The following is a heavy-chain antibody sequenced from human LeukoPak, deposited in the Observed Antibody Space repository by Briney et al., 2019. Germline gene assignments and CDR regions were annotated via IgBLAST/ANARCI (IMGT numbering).Heavy chain of an antibody. CDR2: ISAYNGNT. D-gene: IGHD4-17*01. CDR1: GYTFTSYG. J-gene: IGHJ6*03. CDR3: ARGVYGDYTQYYYYYMDV. Sequence: GASVKVSCKASGYTFTSYGISWVRQAPGQGLEWMGWISAYNGNTNYAQKLQGRVTMTPDTSPSTAYMELRSLRSDDTAVYYGARGVYGDYTQYYYYYMDVWGKGTTVTVSS. V-gene: IGHV1-18*01.